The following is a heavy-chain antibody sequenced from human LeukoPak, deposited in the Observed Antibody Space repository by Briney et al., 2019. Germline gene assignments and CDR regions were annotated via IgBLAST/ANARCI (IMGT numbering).Heavy chain of an antibody. Sequence: GGSLRLSCAASGFTFSSYAMSWVRQAPGKGLEWVSAISGSGGSTYYADSVTGRFTISRDNSKNPLYLQMNRLRAEDTAVYYCAKDSPYYYDSSGYPLDYWGQGTLVTVSS. CDR3: AKDSPYYYDSSGYPLDY. CDR2: ISGSGGST. CDR1: GFTFSSYA. D-gene: IGHD3-22*01. V-gene: IGHV3-23*01. J-gene: IGHJ4*02.